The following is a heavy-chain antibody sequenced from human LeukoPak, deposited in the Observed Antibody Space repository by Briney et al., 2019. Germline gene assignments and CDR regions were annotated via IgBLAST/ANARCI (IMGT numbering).Heavy chain of an antibody. J-gene: IGHJ4*02. V-gene: IGHV3-23*01. CDR2: ISGSGGST. Sequence: PGGSLRLSCAASGFTFSSYAMSWVRQAPGKGLEWVSAISGSGGSTYYADSVKGRFTISRDNSQNTLYLQMNSLRAEDTAVYYCARDLPSGGTGLDYWGQGSLVTVSS. CDR3: ARDLPSGGTGLDY. CDR1: GFTFSSYA. D-gene: IGHD2-15*01.